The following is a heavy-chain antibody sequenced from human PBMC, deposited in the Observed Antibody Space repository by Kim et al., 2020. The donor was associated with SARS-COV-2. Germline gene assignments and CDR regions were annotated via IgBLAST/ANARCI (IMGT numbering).Heavy chain of an antibody. Sequence: GGSLRLSCAASGFTFSSYWMSWVRQAPGKGLEWVANIKQDGSEKYYVDSVKGRFTISRDNAKNSLYLQMNSLRAEDTAVYYCARDKDVWGSYRDPHFDYWGQGTLVTVSS. CDR2: IKQDGSEK. CDR1: GFTFSSYW. D-gene: IGHD3-16*02. J-gene: IGHJ4*02. CDR3: ARDKDVWGSYRDPHFDY. V-gene: IGHV3-7*03.